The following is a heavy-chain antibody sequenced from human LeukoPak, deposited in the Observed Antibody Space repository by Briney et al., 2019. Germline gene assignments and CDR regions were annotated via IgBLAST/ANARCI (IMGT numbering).Heavy chain of an antibody. CDR1: GGSISSYY. CDR2: INHSGST. V-gene: IGHV4-34*01. D-gene: IGHD3-22*01. Sequence: SETLSLTCTVSGGSISSYYWSWIRQPPGKGLEWIGEINHSGSTNYNPSLKSRVTISVDTSKNQFSLKLSSVTAADTAVYYCARGRSRDSSGYYYPRLSSYFDYWGQGTLVTVSS. CDR3: ARGRSRDSSGYYYPRLSSYFDY. J-gene: IGHJ4*02.